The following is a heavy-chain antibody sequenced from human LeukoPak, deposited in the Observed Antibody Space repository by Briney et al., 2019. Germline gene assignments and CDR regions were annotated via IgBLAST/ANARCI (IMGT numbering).Heavy chain of an antibody. CDR1: GFTFSSYA. J-gene: IGHJ3*02. CDR3: AKNQKSNYDFWRGGVAFDI. Sequence: GGSLRLSCAASGFTFSSYAMSWVRQAPGKGLEWVSAISGSGGSTYYADSVKGRFTISRDNSKNTLYLQMNSLRAEDTAVYYCAKNQKSNYDFWRGGVAFDIWGQGTMVTVSS. V-gene: IGHV3-23*01. CDR2: ISGSGGST. D-gene: IGHD3-3*01.